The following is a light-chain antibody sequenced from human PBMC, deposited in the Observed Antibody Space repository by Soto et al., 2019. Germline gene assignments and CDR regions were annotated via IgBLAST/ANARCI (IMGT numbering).Light chain of an antibody. CDR2: EVS. CDR1: SSDVGGYNY. J-gene: IGLJ2*01. V-gene: IGLV2-8*01. Sequence: QSALTQPPSASGSPGQSVAISCTGTSSDVGGYNYVSWYQQHPGKAPKVLIYEVSKRPSGVPARFSGSKSGNTASLTVSGLQGEDEGAYCCSSYAGSNNLVFGGGTQLTVL. CDR3: SSYAGSNNLV.